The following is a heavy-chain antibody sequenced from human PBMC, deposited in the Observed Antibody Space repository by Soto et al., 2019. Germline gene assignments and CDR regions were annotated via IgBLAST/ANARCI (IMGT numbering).Heavy chain of an antibody. J-gene: IGHJ6*02. CDR3: ARGGSSSDNGMDV. V-gene: IGHV3-48*02. CDR2: ISSRSYTI. CDR1: GFSFSTYS. Sequence: EVQLVESGGGLVQPGGSLRLSCAASGFSFSTYSMHWVRQAPGKGLEWVAYISSRSYTIYYVDSVKGRFTISRDNAKNSRYLQMNSLRDEDTAVYYCARGGSSSDNGMDVWGQGATVTVSS. D-gene: IGHD6-6*01.